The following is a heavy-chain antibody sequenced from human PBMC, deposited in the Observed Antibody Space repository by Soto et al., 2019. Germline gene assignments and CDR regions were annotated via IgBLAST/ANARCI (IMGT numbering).Heavy chain of an antibody. V-gene: IGHV3-23*01. D-gene: IGHD6-19*01. J-gene: IGHJ4*02. Sequence: GGSLRLSCAASGFTFSSYAMSWVRQAPGKGLEWVSAISGSGGSTYYADSVKGRFTISRDNSKNTLYLQMNSLRAEDTVVYYCAKAYGPSSSGYFDYWGQGTLVTVSS. CDR2: ISGSGGST. CDR3: AKAYGPSSSGYFDY. CDR1: GFTFSSYA.